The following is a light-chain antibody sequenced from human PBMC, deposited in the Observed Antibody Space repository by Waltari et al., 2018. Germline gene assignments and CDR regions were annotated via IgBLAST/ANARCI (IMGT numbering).Light chain of an antibody. CDR3: TSYESGGTWV. CDR2: DVI. CDR1: SSDIGGYNY. J-gene: IGLJ3*02. Sequence: QSALTQPASVSGSPGQSITISCTGTSSDIGGYNYVSWYQQHTGKAPKVMIYDVIKRPSGVSNRFSCSKSGNTASLTISGLQADDEADYYCTSYESGGTWVFGGGTKVTV. V-gene: IGLV2-14*03.